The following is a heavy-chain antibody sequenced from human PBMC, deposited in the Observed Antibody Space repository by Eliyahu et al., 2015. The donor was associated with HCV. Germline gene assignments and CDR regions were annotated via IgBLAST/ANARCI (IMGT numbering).Heavy chain of an antibody. Sequence: QVQLQQWGAGLLKPSETLSLTCAVYGGSFSGYYWSWXRQPPGKGLEWIGEINHSGSTNYNPSLKSRVTISVDTSKNQFSLKLSSVTAADTAVYYCARVPRYYYDSSGYWRRPPHYYYYGMDVWGQGTTVTVSS. J-gene: IGHJ6*02. CDR3: ARVPRYYYDSSGYWRRPPHYYYYGMDV. CDR1: GGSFSGYY. D-gene: IGHD3-22*01. V-gene: IGHV4-34*01. CDR2: INHSGST.